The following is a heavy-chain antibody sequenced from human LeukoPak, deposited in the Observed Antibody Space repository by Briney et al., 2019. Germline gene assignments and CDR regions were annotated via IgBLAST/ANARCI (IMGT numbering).Heavy chain of an antibody. J-gene: IGHJ4*02. Sequence: PSETLSLTCTVSGGSISSYYWSWIRQPPGKGLGWIGYIYYSGSTNYNPSLKSRVTISVDTSKNQFSLKLSSVTAADTAVYYCARRRHDYVWGSYRYGTYYFDYWGQGTLVTVSS. V-gene: IGHV4-59*01. CDR3: ARRRHDYVWGSYRYGTYYFDY. CDR1: GGSISSYY. D-gene: IGHD3-16*02. CDR2: IYYSGST.